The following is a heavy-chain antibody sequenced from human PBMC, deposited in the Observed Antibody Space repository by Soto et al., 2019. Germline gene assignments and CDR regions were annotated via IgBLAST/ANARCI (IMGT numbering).Heavy chain of an antibody. J-gene: IGHJ6*03. CDR3: ARGGYCTNGVCYSYYYYYMDV. CDR2: MNPNSGNT. CDR1: GYTFTSYD. D-gene: IGHD2-8*01. Sequence: QVQLVQSGAEVKKPGASVKVSCKASGYTFTSYDINWVRQATGQGLEWMGWMNPNSGNTGYAQKFQGRVTMTRNTSISTAYMELSSLRSEDTAVYYCARGGYCTNGVCYSYYYYYMDVWAKGPRSPSP. V-gene: IGHV1-8*01.